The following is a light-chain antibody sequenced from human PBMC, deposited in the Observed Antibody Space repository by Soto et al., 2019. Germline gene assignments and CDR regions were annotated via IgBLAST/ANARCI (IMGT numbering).Light chain of an antibody. CDR1: SSNIGSNY. CDR3: AAWDDSLSGPV. Sequence: QSVLTQPPSASGTPGQRVTISCSGSSSNIGSNYVYWYQQLPETAPKLLIYRNNQRPSGVPDRLSGSKSGTSASLAISRLRSEDEADYYCAAWDDSLSGPVFGGGTQLTVL. J-gene: IGLJ7*01. CDR2: RNN. V-gene: IGLV1-47*01.